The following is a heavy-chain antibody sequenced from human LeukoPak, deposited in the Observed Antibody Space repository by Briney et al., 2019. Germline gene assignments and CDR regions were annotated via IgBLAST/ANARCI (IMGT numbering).Heavy chain of an antibody. D-gene: IGHD5-18*01. CDR2: INSDGSST. CDR3: ARDGYIYYMDV. V-gene: IGHV3-74*01. Sequence: PGGSLRLSCAASGFTFSCYWMHWVRQAPGKWLVWVSRINSDGSSTSYADSVKGRFTISRDNAKNTLYLQMNSLRAEDTAVYHCARDGYIYYMDVWGKGTTVTVSS. CDR1: GFTFSCYW. J-gene: IGHJ6*03.